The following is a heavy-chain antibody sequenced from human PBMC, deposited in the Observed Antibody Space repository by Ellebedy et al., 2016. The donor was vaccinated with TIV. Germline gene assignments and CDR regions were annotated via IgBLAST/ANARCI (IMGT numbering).Heavy chain of an antibody. CDR3: ARGGGSRLNHAFDI. CDR2: IGSSISTI. Sequence: PGGSLRLSCAASGFTFSSYSMNWVRQAPGQGLEWVSYIGSSISTIYYADSMKGRFTISRDNAKNSLYLQMNSLRAEDTAVYYCARGGGSRLNHAFDIWGQGTMVTVSS. D-gene: IGHD3-10*01. V-gene: IGHV3-48*04. CDR1: GFTFSSYS. J-gene: IGHJ3*02.